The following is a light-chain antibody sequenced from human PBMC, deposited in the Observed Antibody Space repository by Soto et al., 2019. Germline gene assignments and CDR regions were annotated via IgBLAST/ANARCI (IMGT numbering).Light chain of an antibody. Sequence: EIVLTQSPGTLSLSPGERATLSCRASQGVSSSYLAWYQQKPGQPPRLLIYRASSRATGIPDRFSGRGSGTDFILTMNRVEPEDFSVYYCQHYRTSFGGGTKVEIK. CDR1: QGVSSSY. CDR2: RAS. CDR3: QHYRTS. J-gene: IGKJ4*01. V-gene: IGKV3-20*01.